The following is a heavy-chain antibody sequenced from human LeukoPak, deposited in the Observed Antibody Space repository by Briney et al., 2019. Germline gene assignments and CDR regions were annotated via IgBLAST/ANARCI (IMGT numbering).Heavy chain of an antibody. J-gene: IGHJ4*02. Sequence: GGSLRLSCAASGFTFSSYSMNWVRQAPGEGLEWVSSISSSSSYIYYADSVKGRFTISRDNAKNSLYLQMNSLRAEDTAVYYCASGSSSRRVDYWGQGTLVTVSS. V-gene: IGHV3-21*01. CDR3: ASGSSSRRVDY. D-gene: IGHD6-13*01. CDR1: GFTFSSYS. CDR2: ISSSSSYI.